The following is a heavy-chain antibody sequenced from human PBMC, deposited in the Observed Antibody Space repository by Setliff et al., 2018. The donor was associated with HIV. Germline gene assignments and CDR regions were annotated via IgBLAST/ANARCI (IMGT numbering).Heavy chain of an antibody. V-gene: IGHV3-48*01. J-gene: IGHJ4*02. CDR3: ARGLGDSSPRSHRFDS. CDR1: GFTLNSFG. Sequence: HPGGSLRLSCAASGFTLNSFGMNWVRQAPGKGLECIAYISSSGSTTYYADSVQGRFTISRDNAENSLYLQMNSLRAEDTAVYYCARGLGDSSPRSHRFDSWGQGTLVTVSS. CDR2: ISSSGSTT. D-gene: IGHD6-6*01.